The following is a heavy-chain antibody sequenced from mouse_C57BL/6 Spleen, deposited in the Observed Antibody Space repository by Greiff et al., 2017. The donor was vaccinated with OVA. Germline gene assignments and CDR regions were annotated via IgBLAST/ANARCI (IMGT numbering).Heavy chain of an antibody. D-gene: IGHD2-14*01. J-gene: IGHJ3*01. CDR1: GFTFSNYW. CDR2: IRLKSDNYAK. V-gene: IGHV6-3*01. Sequence: EVQLQESGGGLVQPGGSMKLSCVASGFTFSNYWMNWVRQSPEKGLEWVAQIRLKSDNYAKHYAESVKGRFTISRDDSKSRVYLPMNNLRAEDTGIYSCTIDRAWFAYWGQGTLVTVSA. CDR3: TIDRAWFAY.